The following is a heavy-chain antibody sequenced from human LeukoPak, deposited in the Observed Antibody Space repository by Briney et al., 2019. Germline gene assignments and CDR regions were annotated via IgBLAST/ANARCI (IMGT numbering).Heavy chain of an antibody. Sequence: SETLSLTCTVSGGSISSYYWSWIQQPPGKGLEWIGYIYYSGSTNYNPSLKSRVTISVDTSKNQFSLKLSSVTAADTAVYYCARRRPQAPYNWFDPWGQGTLVTVSS. D-gene: IGHD6-25*01. V-gene: IGHV4-59*12. CDR1: GGSISSYY. CDR3: ARRRPQAPYNWFDP. J-gene: IGHJ5*02. CDR2: IYYSGST.